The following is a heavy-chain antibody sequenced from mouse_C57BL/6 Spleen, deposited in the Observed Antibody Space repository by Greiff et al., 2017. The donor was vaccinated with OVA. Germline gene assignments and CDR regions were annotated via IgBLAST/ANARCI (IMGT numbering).Heavy chain of an antibody. J-gene: IGHJ4*01. CDR2: IDPNSGGT. CDR3: ARGGSSYYAMDY. CDR1: GYTFTSYW. Sequence: VQLHQPGAELVQPGASVKLSCKASGYTFTSYWMHWVKQRPGRGLEWIGRIDPNSGGTKYNEKFKSKATLTVDKPSSTAYMQLSSLTSDDSAVYYCARGGSSYYAMDYWGQGTSVTVSS. V-gene: IGHV1-72*01. D-gene: IGHD1-1*02.